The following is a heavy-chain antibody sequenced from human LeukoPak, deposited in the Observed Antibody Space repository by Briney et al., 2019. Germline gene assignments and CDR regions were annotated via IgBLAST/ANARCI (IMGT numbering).Heavy chain of an antibody. Sequence: PGGSLRLSCTASGFTFSSYSMTWVRQTPGKGLEWVSSVSSSSTYIYYADSVKGRFTISRDNAKNSLYLQMNSLRAEDTAVYYCAREPTAMILWGQGTLVTVSS. CDR2: VSSSSTYI. D-gene: IGHD5-18*01. CDR3: AREPTAMIL. CDR1: GFTFSSYS. J-gene: IGHJ4*02. V-gene: IGHV3-21*01.